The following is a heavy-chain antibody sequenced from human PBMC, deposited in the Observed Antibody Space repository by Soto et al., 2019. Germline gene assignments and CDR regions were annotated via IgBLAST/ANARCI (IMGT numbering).Heavy chain of an antibody. J-gene: IGHJ4*02. CDR2: MNPNTGNT. D-gene: IGHD6-25*01. CDR1: GYTFATYD. CDR3: AIRKERSGTYYPDS. V-gene: IGHV1-8*01. Sequence: QVQLVQSGAEVKKPGASVKVSCQASGYTFATYDFAGVRQATGKGLEWMGWMNPNTGNTGYAQAFRGRVTMTSNTSIPTAYMELSSLRSEDTAVYVCAIRKERSGTYYPDSWGQGTFVTVSS.